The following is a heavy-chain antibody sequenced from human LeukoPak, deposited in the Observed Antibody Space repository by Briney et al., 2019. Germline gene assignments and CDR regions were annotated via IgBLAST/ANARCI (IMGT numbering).Heavy chain of an antibody. CDR2: ISWNSGSI. CDR1: GFTFDDYA. J-gene: IGHJ4*02. Sequence: GGSLRLSCEASGFTFDDYAMHWVRQAPGKGLEWVSGISWNSGSIGYADSVKGRFTISRDNAKNSLYLQMNSLRAEDTALYYCAKDMSGPFDYWGQGTLVTVSS. CDR3: AKDMSGPFDY. V-gene: IGHV3-9*01.